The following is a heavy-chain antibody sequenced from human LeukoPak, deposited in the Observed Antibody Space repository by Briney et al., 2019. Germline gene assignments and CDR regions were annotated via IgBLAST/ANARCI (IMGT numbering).Heavy chain of an antibody. Sequence: GGSLRLSCAASGFTFSSYAMSWVRQAPGKGLEWVSAISGSGGSTYYADSVKGRFTISRDNSKNTLYLQMNSLRAEDTAVYYCAKESGGIAAAPYKFDYWGQGTLVTVSS. CDR3: AKESGGIAAAPYKFDY. CDR1: GFTFSSYA. V-gene: IGHV3-23*01. J-gene: IGHJ4*02. CDR2: ISGSGGST. D-gene: IGHD6-13*01.